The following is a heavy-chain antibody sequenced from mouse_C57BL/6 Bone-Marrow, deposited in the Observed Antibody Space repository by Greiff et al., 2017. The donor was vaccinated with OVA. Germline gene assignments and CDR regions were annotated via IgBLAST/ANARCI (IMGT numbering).Heavy chain of an antibody. V-gene: IGHV1-59*01. CDR2: IDPSDSYT. J-gene: IGHJ4*01. CDR3: ARYYSNLYYYAMDY. CDR1: GYTFTSYW. Sequence: QVQLKQPGAELVRPGTSVKLSCKASGYTFTSYWMHWVKQRPGQGLEWIGVIDPSDSYTNYNQKFKGKATLTVDTSSSTAYMQLSSLTSEDSAVYYCARYYSNLYYYAMDYWGQGTSVTVSS. D-gene: IGHD2-5*01.